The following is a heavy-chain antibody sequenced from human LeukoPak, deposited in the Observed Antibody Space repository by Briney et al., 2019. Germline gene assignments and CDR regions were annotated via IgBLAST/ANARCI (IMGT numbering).Heavy chain of an antibody. V-gene: IGHV4-59*12. D-gene: IGHD4/OR15-4a*01. CDR1: GGSISSYY. Sequence: KPSETLSLTCTVSGGSISSYYWSWIRQPPGKGLEWIGYIYYSGSTYYNPSLKSRVTISVDTSKNQFSLKLSSVTAADTAVYYCAREGAIWGQGTMVTVSS. CDR3: AREGAI. J-gene: IGHJ3*02. CDR2: IYYSGST.